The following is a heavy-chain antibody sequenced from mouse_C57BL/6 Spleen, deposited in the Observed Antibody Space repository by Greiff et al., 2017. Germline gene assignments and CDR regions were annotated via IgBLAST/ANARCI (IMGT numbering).Heavy chain of an antibody. CDR3: TRWGAY. CDR1: GYTFTDYE. V-gene: IGHV1-15*01. Sequence: VKLQQSGAELVRPGASVTLSCKASGYTFTDYEMHWVKQTPVHGLEWIGAIDPETGGTAYNQKFKGKAILTADKSSSTAYMELRSLTSEDSAVYYCTRWGAYWGQGTLVTVSA. J-gene: IGHJ3*01. CDR2: IDPETGGT.